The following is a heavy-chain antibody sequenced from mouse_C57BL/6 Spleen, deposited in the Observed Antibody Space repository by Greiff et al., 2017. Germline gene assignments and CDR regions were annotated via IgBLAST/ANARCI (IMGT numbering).Heavy chain of an antibody. J-gene: IGHJ1*03. Sequence: EVKVVESGGGLVKPGGSLKLSCAASGFTFSSYTMSWVRQTPEKRLEWVATISGGGGNTYYPDSVKGRFTISRDNAKNTLYLQMSSLRSEDTALYYCARHRTTVGYFDVWGTGTTVTVSS. CDR3: ARHRTTVGYFDV. CDR1: GFTFSSYT. V-gene: IGHV5-9*01. D-gene: IGHD1-1*01. CDR2: ISGGGGNT.